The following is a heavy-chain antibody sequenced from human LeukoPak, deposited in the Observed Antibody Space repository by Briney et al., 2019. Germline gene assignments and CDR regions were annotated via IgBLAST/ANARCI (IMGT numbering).Heavy chain of an antibody. J-gene: IGHJ4*02. D-gene: IGHD3-3*01. CDR2: IYYSGST. Sequence: SETLSLTCTVSGGSISSCNYYWSWIRPSPGKGLEWIGYIYYSGSTHYNPSLKSRISISKDASKNQFSLKLTSVTAADTAVYFCARGFSYWGQGTLVTVSS. V-gene: IGHV4-30-4*01. CDR3: ARGFSY. CDR1: GGSISSCNYY.